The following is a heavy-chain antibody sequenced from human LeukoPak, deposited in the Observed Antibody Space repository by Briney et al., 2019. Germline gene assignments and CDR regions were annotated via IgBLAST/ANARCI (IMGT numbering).Heavy chain of an antibody. V-gene: IGHV4-59*01. CDR2: IYYSGST. CDR3: ARASYSSSFWDY. D-gene: IGHD6-13*01. CDR1: GGSISSYY. Sequence: SETLSLTCTVSGGSISSYYWSWIRQPPGKGLEWIGYIYYSGSTNYNPSLKSRVTISVDTSKNQFSLKLSSVTAADTAVYYCARASYSSSFWDYWGQGTLVTVSS. J-gene: IGHJ4*02.